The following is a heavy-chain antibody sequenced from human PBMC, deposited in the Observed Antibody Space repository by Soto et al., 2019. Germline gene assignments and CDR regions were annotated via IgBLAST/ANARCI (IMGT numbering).Heavy chain of an antibody. CDR1: GFTFTRYS. CDR2: ISSTTNYI. Sequence: EVQLVESGGGLVKPGGSLRLSCAASGFTFTRYSMNWVRQAPGKGLEWVSSISSTTNYIYYGDSMKGRFTISRDNAKNSLCLARNRLTWEDTPVYDCARESEDLTSNFHNWGQGTLVTFSS. J-gene: IGHJ4*02. CDR3: ARESEDLTSNFHN. V-gene: IGHV3-21*06.